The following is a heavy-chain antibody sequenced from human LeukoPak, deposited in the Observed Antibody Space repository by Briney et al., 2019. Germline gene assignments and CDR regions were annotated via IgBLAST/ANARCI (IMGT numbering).Heavy chain of an antibody. J-gene: IGHJ4*02. D-gene: IGHD1-26*01. CDR3: TSQRPTGADDY. CDR1: GFTFYNYA. Sequence: GGSLRLSCAASGFTFYNYAMSWVRQAPGKGLEWVGNIKKDGSEKYYVDSVKGRFTISRDNARNSLDLQMNSLSADDTAVYYCTSQRPTGADDYWGQGTLVTVSS. V-gene: IGHV3-7*01. CDR2: IKKDGSEK.